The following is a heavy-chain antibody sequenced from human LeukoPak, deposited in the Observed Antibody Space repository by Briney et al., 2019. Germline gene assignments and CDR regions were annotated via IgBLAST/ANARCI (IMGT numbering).Heavy chain of an antibody. V-gene: IGHV1-69*13. J-gene: IGHJ4*02. CDR2: IIPIFGTA. Sequence: SVKVSCKASGGTFSSYAISWVRQAPGQGLEWMGGIIPIFGTANFAQKFQGRVTITADESTSTAYMELSSLRSEDTAVYYCARGRGRIEYSSSRIDYWGQGTLVTVSS. D-gene: IGHD6-6*01. CDR1: GGTFSSYA. CDR3: ARGRGRIEYSSSRIDY.